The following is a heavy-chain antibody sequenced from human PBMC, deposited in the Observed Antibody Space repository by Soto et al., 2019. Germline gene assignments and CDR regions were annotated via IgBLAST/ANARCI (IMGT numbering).Heavy chain of an antibody. CDR3: ARGYYYDSSGYYFDY. Sequence: ASETLSLTCTVSGGSISSSSYYWGWIRQPPGKGLEWIGSIYYSGSTYYNPSLKSRVTISVDTSKNQFSLKLSSVTAADTAVYYCARGYYYDSSGYYFDYWGQGTLVTVSS. V-gene: IGHV4-39*01. D-gene: IGHD3-22*01. J-gene: IGHJ4*02. CDR2: IYYSGST. CDR1: GGSISSSSYY.